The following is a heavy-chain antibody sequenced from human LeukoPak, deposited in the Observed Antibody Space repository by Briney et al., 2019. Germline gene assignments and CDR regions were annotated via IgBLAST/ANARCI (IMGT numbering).Heavy chain of an antibody. D-gene: IGHD6-13*01. J-gene: IGHJ4*02. Sequence: ASVKVSCKASGYTFTGYYMHWVRQAPGQGLEWMGWINPNSGGTNYAQKFQGWVTMTRDTSISTAYMELSRLRSDDTAVYYCASSIAAADTSPRFDYWGQGTLVTVSS. CDR2: INPNSGGT. CDR1: GYTFTGYY. CDR3: ASSIAAADTSPRFDY. V-gene: IGHV1-2*04.